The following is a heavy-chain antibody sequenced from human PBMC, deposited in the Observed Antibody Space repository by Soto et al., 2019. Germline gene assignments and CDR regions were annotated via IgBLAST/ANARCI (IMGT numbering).Heavy chain of an antibody. CDR1: GFTFDNYA. Sequence: SLRLSCAASGFTFDNYAMHWVRQAPGKGLEWVSGISWNSNTIAYADFVKGRFTISRDNAKNSLYLQMNSLRAEDTAFYYCAKDTGPNWGQGTLVTVSS. CDR2: ISWNSNTI. J-gene: IGHJ4*02. CDR3: AKDTGPN. V-gene: IGHV3-9*01.